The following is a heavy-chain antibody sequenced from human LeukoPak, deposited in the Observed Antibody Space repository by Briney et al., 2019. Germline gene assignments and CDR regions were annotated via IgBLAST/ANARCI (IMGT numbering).Heavy chain of an antibody. J-gene: IGHJ4*02. CDR1: GFTFSSYG. Sequence: GGSLRLSCAASGFTFSSYGMHWVRQAPGMGLEWVAVISYDGSNKYYADSVKGRFTISRDNSKNTLYLQMNSLRAEDTAVYYCAKIRGAAAGIFDYWGQGTLVTVSS. CDR2: ISYDGSNK. V-gene: IGHV3-30*18. CDR3: AKIRGAAAGIFDY. D-gene: IGHD6-13*01.